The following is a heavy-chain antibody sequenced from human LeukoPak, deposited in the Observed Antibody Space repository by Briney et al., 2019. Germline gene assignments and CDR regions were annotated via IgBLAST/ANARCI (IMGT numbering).Heavy chain of an antibody. CDR1: GGSFSGYY. V-gene: IGHV2-70*11. D-gene: IGHD4-17*01. J-gene: IGHJ4*02. CDR2: IDWDDDK. Sequence: TLSLTCAVYGGSFSGYYWSWIRQPPGKALEWLARIDWDDDKYYSTSLKTRLTISKDTSKNQVVLTMTNMDPVDTATYYCARSRVATVKYFDYWGQGTLVTVSS. CDR3: ARSRVATVKYFDY.